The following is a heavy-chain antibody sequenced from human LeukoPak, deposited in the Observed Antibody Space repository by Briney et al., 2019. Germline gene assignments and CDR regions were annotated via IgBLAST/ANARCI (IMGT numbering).Heavy chain of an antibody. D-gene: IGHD2-2*01. J-gene: IGHJ4*02. CDR1: GGSISSGGYY. CDR3: ARTVVPADPYFDY. V-gene: IGHV4-31*03. CDR2: IYYSGST. Sequence: SETLSLTCTVSGGSISSGGYYWSWIRQYPGKGLEWIGYIYYSGSTYYNPSLKSRVTISVDTSKNQFSLKLSSVIAADTAVYYCARTVVPADPYFDYWGQGTLVTVSS.